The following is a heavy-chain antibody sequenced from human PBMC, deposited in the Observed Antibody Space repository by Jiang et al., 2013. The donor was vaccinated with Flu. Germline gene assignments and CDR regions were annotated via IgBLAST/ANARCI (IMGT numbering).Heavy chain of an antibody. CDR3: ARTNWNYAQAYYYFYGLVR. D-gene: IGHD1-7*01. CDR1: GDSISSGYY. CDR2: IYYNGNT. Sequence: GPGLVKPSQTLSLTCTVSGDSISSGYYWSWVRQHPRKGLEWIGYIYYNGNTYYNPSLKSRVCMSVDRSRNQFSLNLSSVTAADTAVYFCARTNWNYAQAYYYFYGLVRLGPRDHGHRLL. V-gene: IGHV4-31*03. J-gene: IGHJ6*02.